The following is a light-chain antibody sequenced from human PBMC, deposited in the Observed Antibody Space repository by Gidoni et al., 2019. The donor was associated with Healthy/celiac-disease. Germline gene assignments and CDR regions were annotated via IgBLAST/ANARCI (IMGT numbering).Light chain of an antibody. CDR2: GAS. J-gene: IGKJ1*01. CDR1: QSVSSSY. V-gene: IGKV3-20*01. Sequence: EIVSTQSPGTLSLSPGERATLSCRASQSVSSSYLAWYQQKTGQAPRLLSYGASSRATGIPDRFSGSGSGTDFTLTISRLEPEDFAVYYCQQYGSSRTFGQGTKVEIK. CDR3: QQYGSSRT.